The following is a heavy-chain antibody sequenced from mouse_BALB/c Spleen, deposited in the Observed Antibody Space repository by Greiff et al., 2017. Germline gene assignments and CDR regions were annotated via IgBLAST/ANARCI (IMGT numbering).Heavy chain of an antibody. J-gene: IGHJ2*01. CDR3: ARRTTVVDY. CDR1: GFTFSSYA. CDR2: ISSGGSYT. D-gene: IGHD1-1*01. V-gene: IGHV5-9-3*01. Sequence: EVKLMESGGGLVKPGGSLKLSCAASGFTFSSYAMSWVRQTPEKRLEWVATISSGGSYTYYPDSVKGRFTISRDNAKNTLYLQMSSLRSEDTAMYYCARRTTVVDYWGQGTTLTVSS.